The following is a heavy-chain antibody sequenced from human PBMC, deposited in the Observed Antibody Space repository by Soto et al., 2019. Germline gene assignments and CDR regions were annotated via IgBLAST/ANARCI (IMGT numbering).Heavy chain of an antibody. D-gene: IGHD6-19*01. Sequence: EVQLVESGGGLVQPGGSLRLSCAASGFTLSSYSMHWVRQAPGKGLEWVSYISGSGGTIYYADSVKGRFTISRDNAKNSLSVQMNSLRDEDTAVYFCARETGLRSSGWSYYCDFGGQGTLVTVSS. J-gene: IGHJ4*02. CDR3: ARETGLRSSGWSYYCDF. CDR2: ISGSGGTI. V-gene: IGHV3-48*02. CDR1: GFTLSSYS.